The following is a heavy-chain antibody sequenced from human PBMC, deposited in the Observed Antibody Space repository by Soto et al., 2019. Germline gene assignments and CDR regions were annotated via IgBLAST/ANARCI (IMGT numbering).Heavy chain of an antibody. Sequence: QVQLVQSGAEVKKPGSSVKVSCKASGGTFSSYAISWVRQAPGQGLEWMGGIIPIFGTANYAQKFQGRVTITADKATSTDYMELSRLRAEDTDVYYCARGPGVYSSSGTLYYYYGMDVWGQGTTVTVSS. CDR2: IIPIFGTA. V-gene: IGHV1-69*06. J-gene: IGHJ6*02. D-gene: IGHD6-6*01. CDR1: GGTFSSYA. CDR3: ARGPGVYSSSGTLYYYYGMDV.